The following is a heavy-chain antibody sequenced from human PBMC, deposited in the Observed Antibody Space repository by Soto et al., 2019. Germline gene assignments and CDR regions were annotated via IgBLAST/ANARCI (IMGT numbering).Heavy chain of an antibody. D-gene: IGHD3-16*01. CDR2: IYSGGST. Sequence: GGSLRLSCAASGFTVSSNYMSWVRQAPGKGLGWVSVIYSGGSTYYADSVKGRFTISRXXXXXXLXLXMXXXXAEXTAVYYCARVGRALGYYYGMDVWGQGTTVTVSS. CDR3: ARVGRALGYYYGMDV. CDR1: GFTVSSNY. V-gene: IGHV3-53*01. J-gene: IGHJ6*02.